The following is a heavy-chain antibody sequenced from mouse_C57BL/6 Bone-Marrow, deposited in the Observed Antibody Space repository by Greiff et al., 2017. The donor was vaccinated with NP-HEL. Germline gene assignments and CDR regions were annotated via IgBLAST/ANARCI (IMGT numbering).Heavy chain of an antibody. V-gene: IGHV8-8*01. Sequence: QVTLKVCGPGILQPSQTLSLSCSFSGFSLSTSGMGVGWIRQPPGKGLEWLAHIWWGDDKYYNPALKSRPTIAKDTSKNQVYLKIANVDTAETATYYCAGRGDYAAWFAYWGQGTLVTVSA. CDR2: IWWGDDK. J-gene: IGHJ3*01. CDR1: GFSLSTSGMG. D-gene: IGHD2-13*01. CDR3: AGRGDYAAWFAY.